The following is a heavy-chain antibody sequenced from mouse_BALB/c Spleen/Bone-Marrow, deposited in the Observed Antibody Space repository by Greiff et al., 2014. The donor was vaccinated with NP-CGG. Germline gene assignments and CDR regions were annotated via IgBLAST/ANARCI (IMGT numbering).Heavy chain of an antibody. Sequence: DVKLVESGAELVKPGASVKLSCTASGFNIKDTYMHWVKQRPEQGLEWIGRIDPANGNTKYDPKFQGKATITADTSSNTAYLQLSSLTSEDTAVYYCARMITAYWGQGTLVTVSA. V-gene: IGHV14-3*02. CDR1: GFNIKDTY. CDR3: ARMITAY. J-gene: IGHJ3*01. D-gene: IGHD2-4*01. CDR2: IDPANGNT.